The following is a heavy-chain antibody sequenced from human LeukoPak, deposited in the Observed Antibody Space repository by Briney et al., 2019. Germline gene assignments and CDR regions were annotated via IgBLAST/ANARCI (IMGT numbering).Heavy chain of an antibody. CDR2: INPSGGST. CDR3: ARDLGVFRGWNDKEGDDAFDI. Sequence: ASVKVSCKASGYTFTSYYIHWVRQAPGQGLEWMGIINPSGGSTSYAQKFQGRVTMTRDTSTSTVYMELRSLRSEDTAVYYCARDLGVFRGWNDKEGDDAFDIWGQGTMVTVSS. D-gene: IGHD1-1*01. V-gene: IGHV1-46*01. J-gene: IGHJ3*02. CDR1: GYTFTSYY.